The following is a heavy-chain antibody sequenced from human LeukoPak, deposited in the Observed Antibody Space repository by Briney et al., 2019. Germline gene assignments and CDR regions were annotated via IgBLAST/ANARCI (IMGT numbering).Heavy chain of an antibody. CDR2: INQDGVDK. CDR3: AKENCYGGACYPFIY. D-gene: IGHD2-21*02. J-gene: IGHJ4*02. V-gene: IGHV3-7*01. Sequence: PGGSLRLSCAASGFSFSSYWMSWVRQAPGKGLEWVANINQDGVDKYYVDSVKGRFTISRDNSKNTLYLQMNSLRPEDTAVYFCAKENCYGGACYPFIYWGQGNLVTVSS. CDR1: GFSFSSYW.